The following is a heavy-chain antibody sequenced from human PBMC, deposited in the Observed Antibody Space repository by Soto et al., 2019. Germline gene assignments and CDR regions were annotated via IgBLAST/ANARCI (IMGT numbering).Heavy chain of an antibody. Sequence: GGSLRLSCTASGFTFSHYNMNWVRQTPGKGLEWVSYIGAGRSPTYYADSVKGRFTISRDNAQNSLFLQMNSLRDEDTAVYYCVRDNRLRFFASPPFDPWGQGTLVTV. CDR1: GFTFSHYN. CDR2: IGAGRSPT. CDR3: VRDNRLRFFASPPFDP. V-gene: IGHV3-48*02. J-gene: IGHJ5*02. D-gene: IGHD3-3*01.